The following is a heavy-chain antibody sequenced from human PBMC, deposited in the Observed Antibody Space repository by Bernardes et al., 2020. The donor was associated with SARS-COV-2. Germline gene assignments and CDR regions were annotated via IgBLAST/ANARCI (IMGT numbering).Heavy chain of an antibody. J-gene: IGHJ4*02. CDR1: GYTFTGYY. D-gene: IGHD6-19*01. V-gene: IGHV1-2*02. Sequence: ASVKVSCKASGYTFTGYYMHWVRQAPGQGLEWMGWINPNSGGTNYAQKFQGRVTMTRDTSISTAYMELSRLRSDDTAVYYCASETLAVAGTWDYWGQGTLVTVSS. CDR2: INPNSGGT. CDR3: ASETLAVAGTWDY.